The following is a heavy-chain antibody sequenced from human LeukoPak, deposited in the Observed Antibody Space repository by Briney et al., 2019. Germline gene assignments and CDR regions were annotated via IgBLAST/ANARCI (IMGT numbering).Heavy chain of an antibody. J-gene: IGHJ4*02. CDR1: GFTFSTHS. V-gene: IGHV3-48*01. CDR2: IISSSNTI. Sequence: PGGSLRLSCAVSGFTFSTHSMNWVRQAPGKGLEWVSYIISSSNTIYYADSVKGRFTISRDNAKNSLYLQMNSLRAEDTAVYYCARTHERDLDYWGQGTLVTVSS. CDR3: ARTHERDLDY.